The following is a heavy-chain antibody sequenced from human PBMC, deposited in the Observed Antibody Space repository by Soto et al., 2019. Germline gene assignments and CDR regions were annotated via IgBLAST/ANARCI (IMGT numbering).Heavy chain of an antibody. D-gene: IGHD3-9*01. Sequence: ASVKVSCKASGYTFTSYGISWVRQAPGQGLEWMGWISAYNGNTNYAQKLQGRVTMTTDTSTSTAYMELRSLRSDDTAVYYCARECDILTGFAWDYYYYMDVWGKGTTVTVSS. J-gene: IGHJ6*03. CDR1: GYTFTSYG. V-gene: IGHV1-18*01. CDR2: ISAYNGNT. CDR3: ARECDILTGFAWDYYYYMDV.